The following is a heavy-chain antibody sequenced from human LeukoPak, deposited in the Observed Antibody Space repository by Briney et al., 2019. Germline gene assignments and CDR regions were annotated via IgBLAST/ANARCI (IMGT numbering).Heavy chain of an antibody. J-gene: IGHJ6*02. CDR3: ARATMVRGVIIKIMDV. CDR1: GGTFSSYA. V-gene: IGHV1-69*01. Sequence: ASVKVSCKASGGTFSSYAISWVRQAPGQGLEWMGGIIPIFGTANYAQKFQGRVTITADESTSTAYMELSSLRSEDTAVYCCARATMVRGVIIKIMDVWGQGTTVTVSS. D-gene: IGHD3-10*01. CDR2: IIPIFGTA.